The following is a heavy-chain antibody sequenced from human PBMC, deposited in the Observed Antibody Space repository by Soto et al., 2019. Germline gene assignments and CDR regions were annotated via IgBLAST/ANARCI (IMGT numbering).Heavy chain of an antibody. CDR3: ASWPPDYDFWSGYYNQRYGMDV. D-gene: IGHD3-3*01. J-gene: IGHJ6*02. CDR2: MNPNSGNT. CDR1: GYTFTSYD. Sequence: ASVKVSCKASGYTFTSYDINWVRQATGQGLEWMGWMNPNSGNTGYAQKFQGRVTMTRNTSRSTAYMELSSLRSEDTAVFYCASWPPDYDFWSGYYNQRYGMDVWGQGTTVTVSS. V-gene: IGHV1-8*01.